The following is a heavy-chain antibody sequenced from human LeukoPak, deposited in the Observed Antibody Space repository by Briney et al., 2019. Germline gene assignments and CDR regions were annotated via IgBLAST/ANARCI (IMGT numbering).Heavy chain of an antibody. D-gene: IGHD6-13*01. CDR1: GFTFSSYW. CDR2: IKQDGSEK. CDR3: ARDMAAAVLDYYYYGMDV. Sequence: PGGSLRLSCAASGFTFSSYWMSWVRQAPGKGLEWVANIKQDGSEKYYVDSVKGRFTISRDNAKNSLYLLMNSLRAEDTAVYYCARDMAAAVLDYYYYGMDVWGQGTTVTVSS. V-gene: IGHV3-7*01. J-gene: IGHJ6*02.